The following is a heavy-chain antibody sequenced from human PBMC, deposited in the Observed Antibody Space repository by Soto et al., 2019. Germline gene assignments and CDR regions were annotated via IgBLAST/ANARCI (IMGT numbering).Heavy chain of an antibody. Sequence: PGGSLRLSCAASGFTVSSNYMSWVRQTPGKGLEWVSLIYSGGAIVYADSVKGRFTISRDNSKNTLYLQMNSLRAEDTAVYYCAKDQAIWSVAYNGFDVWGQGTMVTVSS. CDR2: IYSGGAI. J-gene: IGHJ3*01. V-gene: IGHV3-66*02. CDR1: GFTVSSNY. CDR3: AKDQAIWSVAYNGFDV. D-gene: IGHD3-10*01.